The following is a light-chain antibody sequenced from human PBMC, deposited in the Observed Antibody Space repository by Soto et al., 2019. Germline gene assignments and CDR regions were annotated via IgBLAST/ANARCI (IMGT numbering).Light chain of an antibody. Sequence: QSVLTQPASVSGSPGQSITISCTGTSSDVGGYNYVSWYQQHPGKAPKLIIYEVSDRPSGVSTRFSGSKSGNSASLTILGLQAEDEADYYCTSYTTSSTLSYVFGTGTKVTVL. CDR1: SSDVGGYNY. CDR2: EVS. J-gene: IGLJ1*01. CDR3: TSYTTSSTLSYV. V-gene: IGLV2-14*01.